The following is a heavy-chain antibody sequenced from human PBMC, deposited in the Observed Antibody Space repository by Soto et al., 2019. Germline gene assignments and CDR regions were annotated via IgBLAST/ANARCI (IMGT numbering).Heavy chain of an antibody. CDR3: ARGTIGAPGKVY. J-gene: IGHJ4*02. CDR1: GFTFSSYW. CDR2: INEDGSEK. V-gene: IGHV3-7*01. Sequence: EVQLVESGGGLVQPGGSLRLSCAASGFTFSSYWMSWVRQAPGKGLEWVTNINEDGSEKKYVDSVKGRFTISRDNARNSLYLQMNSLSAEDTAVYYCARGTIGAPGKVYWGQGTLVTVSS. D-gene: IGHD5-12*01.